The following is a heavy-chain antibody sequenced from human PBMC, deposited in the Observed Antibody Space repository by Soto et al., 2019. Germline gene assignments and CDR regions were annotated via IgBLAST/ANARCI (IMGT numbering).Heavy chain of an antibody. V-gene: IGHV1-58*01. J-gene: IGHJ4*02. Sequence: QVQLVQSGPEVKKSGTSVKVSCKASGFTFKTSAVQWVRQTRGRRLEWIGWIGVGSGNTNYAQKFQERVTITSDMFTSTAYMNPSSVTCEDTAVYSCTASPVLPYCEPPDYWGQGTLVTVPP. D-gene: IGHD3-9*01. CDR2: IGVGSGNT. CDR3: TASPVLPYCEPPDY. CDR1: GFTFKTSA.